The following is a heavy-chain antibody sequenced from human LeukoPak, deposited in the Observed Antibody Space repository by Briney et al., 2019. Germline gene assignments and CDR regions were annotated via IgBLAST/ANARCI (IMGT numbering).Heavy chain of an antibody. Sequence: SETLSLTCAVYGGSFSDYYWTWIRQTPGKGLEWIGEINHSGTTKYNPSLKSRVTISVDTSNNQFSLKLTSVTAADTAVYYCARSGYSSAWSFDYWGQGTLVTVSS. CDR3: ARSGYSSAWSFDY. CDR1: GGSFSDYY. J-gene: IGHJ4*02. V-gene: IGHV4-34*01. CDR2: INHSGTT. D-gene: IGHD6-19*01.